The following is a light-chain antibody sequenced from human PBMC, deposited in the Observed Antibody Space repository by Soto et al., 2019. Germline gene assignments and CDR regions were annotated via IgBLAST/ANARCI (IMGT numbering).Light chain of an antibody. CDR2: DVS. V-gene: IGLV2-11*01. CDR3: CSYAGSYTVV. CDR1: SSDVGGYDS. Sequence: QSALTQPASVSGSPGQSITISCTGTSSDVGGYDSVSWYQQHPGKAPKVMIYDVSKRPSGVPDRFSGSKSGNTASLTISGLQAEDEADYYCCSYAGSYTVVFGGGTKLTVL. J-gene: IGLJ2*01.